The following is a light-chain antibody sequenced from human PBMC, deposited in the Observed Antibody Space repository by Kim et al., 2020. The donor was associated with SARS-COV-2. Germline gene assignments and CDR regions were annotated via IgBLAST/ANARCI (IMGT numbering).Light chain of an antibody. Sequence: PISCTRTSIYVGVCSDVSCYQHHPGKAPNLMIYDVTNRPSGVSNRFSGSKSGNTASLTISGLQAEDEADYFCGSYSGSSTLHVVFGGGTQLTVL. J-gene: IGLJ2*01. CDR3: GSYSGSSTLHVV. CDR1: SIYVGVCSD. CDR2: DVT. V-gene: IGLV2-14*03.